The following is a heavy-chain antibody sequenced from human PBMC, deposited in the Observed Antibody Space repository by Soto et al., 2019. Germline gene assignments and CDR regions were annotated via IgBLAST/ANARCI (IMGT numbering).Heavy chain of an antibody. CDR1: GGTFSSYA. J-gene: IGHJ6*02. CDR2: IIPIFGTA. CDR3: ARDFNLKDYYYGMDV. Sequence: SVKVSCKASGGTFSSYAISWVRQAPGQGLEWMGGIIPIFGTANYAQKFQGRVTITADESTSTAYMELSSLRSEDTAVYYCARDFNLKDYYYGMDVWGQGTTVTVSS. V-gene: IGHV1-69*13.